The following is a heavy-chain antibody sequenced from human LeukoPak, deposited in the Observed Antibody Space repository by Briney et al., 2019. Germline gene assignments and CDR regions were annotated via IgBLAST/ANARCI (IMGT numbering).Heavy chain of an antibody. CDR2: IIPIFGTA. V-gene: IGHV1-69*06. CDR3: ARVTGGKYAFDI. CDR1: GGTFSIYA. D-gene: IGHD1-26*01. J-gene: IGHJ3*02. Sequence: SVKVSCKASGGTFSIYAISWVRQAPGQGLEWMGGIIPIFGTANYAQKFQGRVTITADKSTSTAYMELRSLKSDDTAVYYCARVTGGKYAFDIWGQGTMVTVSS.